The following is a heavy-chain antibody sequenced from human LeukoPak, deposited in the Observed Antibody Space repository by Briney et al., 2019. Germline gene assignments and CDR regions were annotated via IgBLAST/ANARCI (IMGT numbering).Heavy chain of an antibody. CDR3: ARAFYGGNYYFDY. D-gene: IGHD4-23*01. Sequence: GGSLRLSCAASGFXLNNYEIDWFRQAPRKGLEWVSYISSSGSTTHYADSVKGRFTISRDNAKKSLYLQMNSLRAEDTAVYYCARAFYGGNYYFDYWGQGTLVTVSS. CDR1: GFXLNNYE. J-gene: IGHJ4*02. V-gene: IGHV3-48*03. CDR2: ISSSGSTT.